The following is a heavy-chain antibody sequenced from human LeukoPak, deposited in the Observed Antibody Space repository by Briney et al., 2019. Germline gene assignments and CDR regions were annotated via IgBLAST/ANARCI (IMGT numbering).Heavy chain of an antibody. J-gene: IGHJ4*02. Sequence: PSETLSLTCTVSGGSISSSSYYWGWIRQPPGKGLEWIGSIYYSGSTYYNPSLKSRVTISVDTSKNQFSLKLSSVTAADTAVYYCARESLRLGELSSRPFDYWGQGTLVTVSS. D-gene: IGHD3-16*02. CDR2: IYYSGST. V-gene: IGHV4-39*02. CDR3: ARESLRLGELSSRPFDY. CDR1: GGSISSSSYY.